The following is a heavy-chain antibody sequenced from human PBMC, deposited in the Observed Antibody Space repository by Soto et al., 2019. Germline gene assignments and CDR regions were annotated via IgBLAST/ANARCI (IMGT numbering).Heavy chain of an antibody. CDR2: IWYDGSNK. CDR3: ARVSGIAVAGSAEYFQH. J-gene: IGHJ1*01. Sequence: GGSLRLSCAASGFTFSSYGMHWVRQAPGKGLEWVAVIWYDGSNKYYADSVKGRFTISRDNSKNTLYLQMNSLRAEDTAVYYCARVSGIAVAGSAEYFQHWGQGTLATVSS. CDR1: GFTFSSYG. V-gene: IGHV3-33*01. D-gene: IGHD6-19*01.